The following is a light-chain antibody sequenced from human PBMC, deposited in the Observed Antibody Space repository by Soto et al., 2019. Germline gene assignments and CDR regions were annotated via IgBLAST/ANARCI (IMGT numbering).Light chain of an antibody. V-gene: IGKV3-20*01. CDR2: GAS. CDR3: QQYGSSIT. Sequence: DIVMTQSPATLPVSPGARATLSCRASQSVSSNLAWYQQKPGQAPRFLIYGASTRATGIPDRFSDSGSGTDFTLTINRLEPEDFAVYYCQQYGSSITFGQGTRLEIK. CDR1: QSVSSN. J-gene: IGKJ5*01.